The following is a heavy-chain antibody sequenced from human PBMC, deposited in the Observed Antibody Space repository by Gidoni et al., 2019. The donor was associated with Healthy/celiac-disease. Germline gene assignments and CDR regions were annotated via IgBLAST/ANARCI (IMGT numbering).Heavy chain of an antibody. Sequence: PGQGLEWMGGIIPIFGTANYAQKFQGRVPITADESTSTAYMELSSLRSEDTAVYYCARGSPVPYYYYYYMDVWGKGTTVTVSS. J-gene: IGHJ6*03. V-gene: IGHV1-69*01. CDR3: ARGSPVPYYYYYYMDV. D-gene: IGHD6-6*01. CDR2: IIPIFGTA.